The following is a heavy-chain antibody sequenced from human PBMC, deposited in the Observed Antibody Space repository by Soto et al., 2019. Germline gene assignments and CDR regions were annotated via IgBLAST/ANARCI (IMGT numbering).Heavy chain of an antibody. CDR1: GFTFSSYV. D-gene: IGHD3-10*01. J-gene: IGHJ5*02. V-gene: IGHV3-23*01. CDR2: ISGSGGNT. Sequence: EVQLLESGGGLVQPGGSLRLSCAASGFTFSSYVMSWVRQAPGKGLEWVSAISGSGGNTYYADSVKGRFTISRDNSKNTLYLQMTRLRVEDTAVYYGAKEWFGQLFPAETWGQGTLVTVSS. CDR3: AKEWFGQLFPAET.